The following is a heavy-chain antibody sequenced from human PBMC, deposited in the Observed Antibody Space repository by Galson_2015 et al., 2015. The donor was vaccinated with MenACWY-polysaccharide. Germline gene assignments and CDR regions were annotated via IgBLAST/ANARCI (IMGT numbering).Heavy chain of an antibody. CDR3: AIGKSRYSNY. D-gene: IGHD4-11*01. J-gene: IGHJ4*02. CDR1: GGSFSGCY. V-gene: IGHV4-34*01. CDR2: INPSGST. Sequence: SETLSLACAVYGGSFSGCYWTWVRQPPGGGLGWIGEINPSGSTTFNTSLKSRATISLDTSKNESSLKVSSVTAADTAMYYCAIGKSRYSNYWGQGTLVTVSS.